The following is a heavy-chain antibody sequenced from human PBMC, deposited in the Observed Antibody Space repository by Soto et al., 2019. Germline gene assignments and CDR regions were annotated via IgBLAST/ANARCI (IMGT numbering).Heavy chain of an antibody. CDR2: IHYSGST. V-gene: IGHV4-59*01. CDR3: ARARYQLLHPYYYGMDV. D-gene: IGHD2-2*01. CDR1: GGSSGSYY. J-gene: IGHJ6*02. Sequence: SETLCLSCTVSGGSSGSYYWRWIRQPPGKGLEWIGYIHYSGSTKSNPSLKSRVTISVDTSRNQVSLKLSSVTAADSAVYFCARARYQLLHPYYYGMDVWGQGTTVTVSS.